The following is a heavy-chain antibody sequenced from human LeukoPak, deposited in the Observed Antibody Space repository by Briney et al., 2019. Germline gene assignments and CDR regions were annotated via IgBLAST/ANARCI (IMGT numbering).Heavy chain of an antibody. CDR3: ARADRRSPFDY. D-gene: IGHD1-14*01. CDR1: GGTFSSYA. J-gene: IGHJ4*02. V-gene: IGHV1-2*02. CDR2: INPNSGGT. Sequence: ASVKVSCKASGGTFSSYAISWVRQAPGQGLEWMGWINPNSGGTNYAQKFQGRVTMTRDTSISTAYMELSRLRSDDTAVYYCARADRRSPFDYWGQGTLVTVSS.